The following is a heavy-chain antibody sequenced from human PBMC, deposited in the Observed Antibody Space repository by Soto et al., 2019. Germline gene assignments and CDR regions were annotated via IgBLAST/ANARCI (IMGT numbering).Heavy chain of an antibody. CDR1: GFTFSSYT. CDR2: ISATGGST. D-gene: IGHD2-21*02. J-gene: IGHJ5*02. CDR3: AKGFIRDCGGDCTVDT. Sequence: EVQLLESGGGLVQPGGSLRLSCAASGFTFSSYTMSWVRQAPGKGLEWVSGISATGGSTYYADSVKGRFTFSRDNSKNTLYLQMNSLRAEDTAVYYCAKGFIRDCGGDCTVDTWSQGTLVTVSS. V-gene: IGHV3-23*01.